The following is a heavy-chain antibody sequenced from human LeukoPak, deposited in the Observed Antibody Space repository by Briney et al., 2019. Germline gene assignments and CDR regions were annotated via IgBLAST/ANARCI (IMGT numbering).Heavy chain of an antibody. Sequence: SVKVSCKASGGTFSSYAISWVRQAPGQGHEWMGGIIPIFGTANYAQKFQGRVTITTDESTSTAYMELSSLRSEDTAVYYCARLPHDYSNYVQFDPWGQGTLVTVSS. D-gene: IGHD4-11*01. CDR1: GGTFSSYA. V-gene: IGHV1-69*05. CDR3: ARLPHDYSNYVQFDP. CDR2: IIPIFGTA. J-gene: IGHJ5*02.